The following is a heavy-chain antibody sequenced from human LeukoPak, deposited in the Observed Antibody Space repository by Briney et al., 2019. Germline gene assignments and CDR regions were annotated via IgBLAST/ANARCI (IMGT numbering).Heavy chain of an antibody. V-gene: IGHV3-30-3*01. J-gene: IGHJ4*02. CDR3: AKGEYYDFWSGYSSDY. Sequence: GGSLRLSCAASGFTFSSYAMHWVRQAPGKGLEWVAVISYDGSNKYYADSVKGRFTISRDNSKNTLYLQMNSLRAEDTAVYYCAKGEYYDFWSGYSSDYWGQGTLVTVSS. CDR1: GFTFSSYA. CDR2: ISYDGSNK. D-gene: IGHD3-3*01.